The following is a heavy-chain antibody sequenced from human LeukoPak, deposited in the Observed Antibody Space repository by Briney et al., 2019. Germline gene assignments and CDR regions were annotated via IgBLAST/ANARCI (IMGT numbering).Heavy chain of an antibody. CDR1: GYTFTGYY. D-gene: IGHD6-19*01. CDR2: INPNIGAT. Sequence: ASVKVSCRPSGYTFTGYYMHWVRQAPGQGLEWMGWINPNIGATMYAQTFQGRVSMTRDTSVSTGYMELTSLRSDDTAVYYCARDRVGSGWPRPYYFEFWGQGTLVIVSS. J-gene: IGHJ4*02. CDR3: ARDRVGSGWPRPYYFEF. V-gene: IGHV1-2*02.